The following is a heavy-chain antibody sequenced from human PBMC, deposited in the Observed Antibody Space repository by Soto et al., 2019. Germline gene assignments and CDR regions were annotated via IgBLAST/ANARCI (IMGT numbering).Heavy chain of an antibody. CDR2: MNPNSGNT. D-gene: IGHD6-19*01. CDR1: GYTFTNSG. J-gene: IGHJ4*02. Sequence: ASVKVSCKASGYTFTNSGISWVRQAPGQGLEWMGWMNPNSGNTGYAQKFQGRVTMTSNTSISTAYMELSSLRSEDTAVYYCARELSSGWFTNWGQGTLVTVSS. CDR3: ARELSSGWFTN. V-gene: IGHV1-8*02.